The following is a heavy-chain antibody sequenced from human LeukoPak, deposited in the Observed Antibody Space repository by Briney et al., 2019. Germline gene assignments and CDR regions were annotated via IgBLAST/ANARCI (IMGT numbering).Heavy chain of an antibody. Sequence: SETLSLTCTVSGGSISSSSYYWGWIRQPPGKGLEWIGRFYTSGSTNYNPSLKSRVTMSVDTSKNQFSLKLSSVTAADTAVYYCVRLVYAIRGNYYYYDMDVWGKGNTVTVTS. V-gene: IGHV4-39*07. CDR2: FYTSGST. CDR1: GGSISSSSYY. D-gene: IGHD2-8*01. J-gene: IGHJ6*03. CDR3: VRLVYAIRGNYYYYDMDV.